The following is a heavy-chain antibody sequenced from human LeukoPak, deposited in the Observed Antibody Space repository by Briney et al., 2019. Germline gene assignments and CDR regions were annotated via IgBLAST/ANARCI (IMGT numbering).Heavy chain of an antibody. CDR1: GFTFSSCA. CDR2: ISGSGGST. D-gene: IGHD3-22*01. Sequence: PGGSLRLSCAASGFTFSSCAMSWVRQAPGKGLEWVSAISGSGGSTYYADSVKSRFTISRDNSKNTLYLQMNSLRAEDTAVYYCAKDRSRGYYDSSGYPYWGQGTLVTVSS. J-gene: IGHJ4*02. V-gene: IGHV3-23*01. CDR3: AKDRSRGYYDSSGYPY.